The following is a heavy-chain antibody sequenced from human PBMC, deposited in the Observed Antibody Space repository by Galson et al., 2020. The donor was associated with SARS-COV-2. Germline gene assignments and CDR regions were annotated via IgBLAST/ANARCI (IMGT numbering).Heavy chain of an antibody. CDR2: IYSGGST. J-gene: IGHJ6*02. V-gene: IGHV3-66*01. D-gene: IGHD5-18*01. CDR1: GFIVSSDY. CDR3: ARDGTIQLWLPTAPYYYYGMDV. Sequence: GGSLRLSCVVSGFIVSSDYMSWVRQAPGKGLEWVSVIYSGGSTYYADSVKGRFTISRDNSKNTLFLQMNSLRVEDTAVYYCARDGTIQLWLPTAPYYYYGMDVWGQGTTVTVSS.